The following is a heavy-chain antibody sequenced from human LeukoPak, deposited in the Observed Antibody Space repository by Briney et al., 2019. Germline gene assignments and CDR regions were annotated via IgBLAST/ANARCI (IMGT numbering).Heavy chain of an antibody. V-gene: IGHV4-59*01. CDR3: ATRIAASPADY. Sequence: PSETLSLTCTVSGGSISSYYWSWIRQPPGKGLEWIGYIYYSGSTNYNPSLKSRVTISVNTSKNQFSLKLSSVTAEDTAVYYCATRIAASPADYWGQGTLVTVSS. CDR2: IYYSGST. CDR1: GGSISSYY. J-gene: IGHJ4*02. D-gene: IGHD6-13*01.